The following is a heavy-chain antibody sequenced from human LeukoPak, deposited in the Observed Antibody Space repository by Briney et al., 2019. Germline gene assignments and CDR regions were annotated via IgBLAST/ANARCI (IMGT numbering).Heavy chain of an antibody. CDR1: GGSISSGGYY. V-gene: IGHV4-31*03. D-gene: IGHD1/OR15-1a*01. J-gene: IGHJ5*02. CDR2: IYYSGST. Sequence: SETLSLTCTVSGGSISSGGYYWSWIRQHPGKGLEWIGYIYYSGSTYYNPSLKSRVTISVDTSKNQFSLKLSSVTAADTAVYYCARDDGGWSKPFDPGGQGTLVTVFS. CDR3: ARDDGGWSKPFDP.